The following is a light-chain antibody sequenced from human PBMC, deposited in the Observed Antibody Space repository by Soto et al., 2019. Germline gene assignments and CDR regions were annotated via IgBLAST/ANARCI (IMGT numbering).Light chain of an antibody. Sequence: DIQMTQSPSSLSASVGDRVTITCRASQSITNYLNCYQHKPGKAPKLLVYAASSLQSGVPSRFSGRGSGTDFTLTISSLQPEDFATYFCQQSHNTPFPFGPGTKVDIK. CDR2: AAS. V-gene: IGKV1-39*01. CDR1: QSITNY. J-gene: IGKJ3*01. CDR3: QQSHNTPFP.